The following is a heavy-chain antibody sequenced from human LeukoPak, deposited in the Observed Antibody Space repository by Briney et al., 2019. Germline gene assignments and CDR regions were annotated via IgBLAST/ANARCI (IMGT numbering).Heavy chain of an antibody. Sequence: SVKVSCKASGGTFSSYAIRWVRQAPGQGLEWMGGIIPIFGTANYAQKFQGRVTITADESTSTAYMELSSLRSEDTAVYYCARSFWSGYYIIQNWFDPWRQGTLVTVSS. V-gene: IGHV1-69*13. CDR1: GGTFSSYA. CDR2: IIPIFGTA. J-gene: IGHJ5*02. D-gene: IGHD3-3*01. CDR3: ARSFWSGYYIIQNWFDP.